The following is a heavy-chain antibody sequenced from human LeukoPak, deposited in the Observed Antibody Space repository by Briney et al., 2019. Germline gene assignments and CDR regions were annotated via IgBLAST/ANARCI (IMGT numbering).Heavy chain of an antibody. CDR3: ARDSNMVRGVRAFDI. CDR1: GYTFTSYG. J-gene: IGHJ3*02. V-gene: IGHV1-18*01. CDR2: ISAYNGNT. D-gene: IGHD3-10*01. Sequence: ASVKVSCEASGYTFTSYGISWVRQAPGQGLEWMGWISAYNGNTNYAQKLQGRVTMTTDTSTSTAYMELRSLRSDDTAVYYCARDSNMVRGVRAFDIWGQGTMVTVSS.